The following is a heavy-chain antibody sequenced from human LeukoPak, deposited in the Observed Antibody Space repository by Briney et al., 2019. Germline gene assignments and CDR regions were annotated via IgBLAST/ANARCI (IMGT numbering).Heavy chain of an antibody. V-gene: IGHV3-53*01. CDR3: AKIAAAGFYYYYYYMDV. CDR2: IYSGGST. CDR1: GFTVSSNY. D-gene: IGHD6-13*01. J-gene: IGHJ6*03. Sequence: PGGSLRLSCAASGFTVSSNYMSWVRQAPGKGLEWVSIIYSGGSTFYADSVKGRSTISRDNSKNTLYLQMNSLRAEDTAVYYCAKIAAAGFYYYYYYMDVWGKGTTVTVSS.